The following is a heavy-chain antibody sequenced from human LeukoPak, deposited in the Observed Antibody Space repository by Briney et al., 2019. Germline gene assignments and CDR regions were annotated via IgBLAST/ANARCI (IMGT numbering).Heavy chain of an antibody. V-gene: IGHV3-43*02. CDR2: ISGDGDTT. D-gene: IGHD2-21*02. CDR3: ARDGGDRLH. CDR1: GFTFDDSA. Sequence: SGGSLRLSCAASGFTFDDSAMHWVRQLPGKGLEWVSLISGDGDTTYYEDSVKGRFTISRDNAKNSLYLEMNSLRAEDTAVYYCARDGGDRLHWGQGTLVTVSS. J-gene: IGHJ4*02.